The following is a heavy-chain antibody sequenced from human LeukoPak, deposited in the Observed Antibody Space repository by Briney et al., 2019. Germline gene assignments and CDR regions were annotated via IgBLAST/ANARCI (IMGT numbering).Heavy chain of an antibody. CDR1: GFTFSSYG. J-gene: IGHJ3*02. V-gene: IGHV3-33*01. CDR3: ARISRTYGSGSYIDDAFDI. Sequence: GRSLRLSCAASGFTFSSYGMHWVRQAPGKGLEWVAVIWYDGSNEYYADSVKGRFTISRDNSKNTLYLQMNSLRAEDTAVYYCARISRTYGSGSYIDDAFDIWGQGTMVTVSS. D-gene: IGHD3-10*01. CDR2: IWYDGSNE.